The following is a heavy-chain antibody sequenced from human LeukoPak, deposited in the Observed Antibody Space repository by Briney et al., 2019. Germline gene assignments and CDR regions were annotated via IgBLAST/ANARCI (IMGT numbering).Heavy chain of an antibody. J-gene: IGHJ5*02. CDR3: ARAEWRLLLGWLVP. Sequence: SETLSLTCTVSGGSISSGDYYWSWIRQPPGKGLEWIGYIYYSGSTYYDPSLKSRVTISVDTSKNQFSLKLSSVTAADTAVYSCARAEWRLLLGWLVPRGQGTLVTVSS. D-gene: IGHD2-2*01. V-gene: IGHV4-30-4*08. CDR1: GGSISSGDYY. CDR2: IYYSGST.